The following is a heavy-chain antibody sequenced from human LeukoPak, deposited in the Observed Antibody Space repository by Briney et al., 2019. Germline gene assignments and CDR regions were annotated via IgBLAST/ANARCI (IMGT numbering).Heavy chain of an antibody. Sequence: SETLSLTCTVSGGTISRGSYYWGWIRQPPGKGLEWIGSIYYSGPTYYNPPLKSRVTISIDTSKTQFSLKLSSVTAADTAVYYCARHDQDRAGGYNRFDPWGQGILVTVSS. J-gene: IGHJ5*02. D-gene: IGHD4-23*01. V-gene: IGHV4-39*01. CDR3: ARHDQDRAGGYNRFDP. CDR2: IYYSGPT. CDR1: GGTISRGSYY.